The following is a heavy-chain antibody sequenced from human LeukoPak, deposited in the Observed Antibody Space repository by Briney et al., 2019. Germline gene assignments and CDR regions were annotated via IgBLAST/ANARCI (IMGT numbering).Heavy chain of an antibody. V-gene: IGHV3-23*01. CDR2: ISGSGGST. D-gene: IGHD3-22*01. CDR3: AKDQKDCYDSSGYI. CDR1: GFTFSNYA. J-gene: IGHJ4*02. Sequence: PGGSLRLSCAASGFTFSNYAMSWVRQAPGKGLEWVSAISGSGGSTYYADSVKGRFTISRDNSKNTLYLQMNSLRTQDTAVYYCAKDQKDCYDSSGYIWGQGTLVTVSS.